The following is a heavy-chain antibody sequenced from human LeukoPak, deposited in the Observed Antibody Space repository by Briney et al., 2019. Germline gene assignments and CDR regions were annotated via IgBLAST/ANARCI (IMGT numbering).Heavy chain of an antibody. D-gene: IGHD4-23*01. CDR3: ARVQAYGGKGYFDY. CDR1: GGSIRSYY. Sequence: SETLSLTCTVSGGSIRSYYWSWIRQPPGKGLEWIGYIYYSGSTNYNPSLKGRVTISVDTSKNQFSLKLSSVTAADTAVYYCARVQAYGGKGYFDYWGQGTLVTVSS. V-gene: IGHV4-59*01. CDR2: IYYSGST. J-gene: IGHJ4*02.